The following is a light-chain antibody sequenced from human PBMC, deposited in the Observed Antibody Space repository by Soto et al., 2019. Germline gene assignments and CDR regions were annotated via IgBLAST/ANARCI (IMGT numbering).Light chain of an antibody. CDR2: GSS. CDR1: ENFGTN. V-gene: IGKV3D-15*01. Sequence: IVMTQYPATLSVSPGQEVTLSYRASENFGTNLAWYQQKPGQAPRLLINGSSTRATGIPATFSGSGSGTEFTLTIGSLQSEESAIYYCQQYNNWGLSFGGGTKVEI. CDR3: QQYNNWGLS. J-gene: IGKJ4*01.